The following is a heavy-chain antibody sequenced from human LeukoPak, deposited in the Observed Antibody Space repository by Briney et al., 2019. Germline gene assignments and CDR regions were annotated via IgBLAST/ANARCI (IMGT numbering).Heavy chain of an antibody. CDR3: AKDLHRSTSSSNGWFDP. CDR2: ISGDGGST. V-gene: IGHV3-43*02. CDR1: GFTFDDYA. D-gene: IGHD2-2*01. Sequence: GRSLRLSCAASGFTFDDYAMHWVRQAPGKGLEWVSLISGDGGSTYYADSVKGRFTISRDNSKNSLYLQMNSLRTEDTALYYCAKDLHRSTSSSNGWFDPWGQGTLVTVSS. J-gene: IGHJ5*02.